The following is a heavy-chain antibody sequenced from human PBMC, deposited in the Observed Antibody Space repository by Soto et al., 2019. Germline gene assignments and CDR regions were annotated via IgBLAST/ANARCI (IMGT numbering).Heavy chain of an antibody. V-gene: IGHV3-30*18. CDR1: GFTFRWFG. CDR3: AKGEVRGIIPSYFDY. J-gene: IGHJ4*02. Sequence: GGSLRLSCAGSGFTFRWFGMNWVRQAPGKGLEWVARISNDGSNEYYVDSVKGRFTISRDNSKNTLYLQMDSLKAEDTAVYYCAKGEVRGIIPSYFDYWGLGTLVTVSS. CDR2: ISNDGSNE. D-gene: IGHD3-10*01.